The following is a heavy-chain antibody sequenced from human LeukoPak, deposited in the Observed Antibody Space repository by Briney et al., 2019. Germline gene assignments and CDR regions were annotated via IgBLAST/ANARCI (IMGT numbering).Heavy chain of an antibody. CDR2: INPNSGGT. V-gene: IGHV1-2*02. J-gene: IGHJ4*02. D-gene: IGHD1-26*01. CDR3: ARTSRLIGVGATKRVYFDY. CDR1: GYTFTGYY. Sequence: GASVKVSCKASGYTFTGYYMHWVRQAPGQGLEWMGWINPNSGGTNYAQKFQGRVTMTRDTSISTAYMELSRLRSDDTAVYYCARTSRLIGVGATKRVYFDYWGQGTLVTVSS.